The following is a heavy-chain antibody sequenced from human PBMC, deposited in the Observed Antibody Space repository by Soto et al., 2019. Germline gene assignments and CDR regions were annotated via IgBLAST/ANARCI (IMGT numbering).Heavy chain of an antibody. Sequence: SLRLSCEASGFAFSSHPMSWVRQAPEKGLEWVAGISDGGDLTYNADSVRGRFTISRDNSRNTLYLQMNSLRAEDTAVYYCARRVIGSSRAFDIWGQGTMVTVSS. CDR3: ARRVIGSSRAFDI. CDR2: ISDGGDLT. V-gene: IGHV3-23*01. D-gene: IGHD3-10*01. CDR1: GFAFSSHP. J-gene: IGHJ3*02.